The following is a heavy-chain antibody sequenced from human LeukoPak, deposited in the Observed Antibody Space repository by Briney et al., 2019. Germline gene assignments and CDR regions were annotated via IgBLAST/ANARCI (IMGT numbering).Heavy chain of an antibody. J-gene: IGHJ4*02. D-gene: IGHD3-10*01. Sequence: SETLSLTCAVSGYSITSSSWWGWIRQPPGKGLEWIGYIYHSGTTYYNPSLQSRVTMSVDTSKNQFSLKLSSVTAVDTAVYYCARKENVYYYLDYWGQGTLVTVSS. CDR2: IYHSGTT. CDR3: ARKENVYYYLDY. V-gene: IGHV4-28*01. CDR1: GYSITSSSW.